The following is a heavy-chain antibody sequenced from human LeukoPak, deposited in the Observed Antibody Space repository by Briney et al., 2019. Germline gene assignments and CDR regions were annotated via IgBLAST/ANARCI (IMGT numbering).Heavy chain of an antibody. CDR3: ARVQQQLVLYYFDY. Sequence: SETLSLTCTVSGGSISSDNYYWGWIRQPPGKGLEWIGSIYYSGSTYYNPSLKSRVTISVDTSKNQFSLKLSSVTAADTAVYYCARVQQQLVLYYFDYWGQGTLVTVSS. J-gene: IGHJ4*02. D-gene: IGHD6-13*01. V-gene: IGHV4-39*07. CDR1: GGSISSDNYY. CDR2: IYYSGST.